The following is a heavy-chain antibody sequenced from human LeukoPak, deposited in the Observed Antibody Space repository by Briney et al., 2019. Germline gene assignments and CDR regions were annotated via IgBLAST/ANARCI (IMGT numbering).Heavy chain of an antibody. CDR2: IYYSGST. Sequence: SETLSLTCTVSGGSISSSSYYWGWIRQPPGKGLEWIGSIYYSGSTYYNPSLKSRVTISVDTSKNQFSLKLSSVTAADTAVYYCASQLRSNPWDYWGQGTLVTVSS. D-gene: IGHD3-3*01. CDR1: GGSISSSSYY. J-gene: IGHJ4*02. V-gene: IGHV4-39*07. CDR3: ASQLRSNPWDY.